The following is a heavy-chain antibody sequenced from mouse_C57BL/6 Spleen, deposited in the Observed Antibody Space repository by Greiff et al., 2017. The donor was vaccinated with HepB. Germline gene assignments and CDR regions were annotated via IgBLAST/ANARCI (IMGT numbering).Heavy chain of an antibody. V-gene: IGHV1-26*01. CDR1: GYTFTDYY. CDR3: ARGILGYFDV. CDR2: INPNNGGT. Sequence: VQLQQSGPELVKPGASVKISCKASGYTFTDYYMNWVKQSHGKSLEWIGDINPNNGGTSYNQKFKGKATLTVDKSSSTAYMELRSLTSEDSAVYYCARGILGYFDVWGTGTTVTVSS. J-gene: IGHJ1*03.